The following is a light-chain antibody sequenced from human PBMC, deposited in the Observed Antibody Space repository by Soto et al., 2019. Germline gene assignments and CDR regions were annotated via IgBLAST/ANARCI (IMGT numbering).Light chain of an antibody. Sequence: ILLTQSTATLSLSPGEGAALSCRASQSIGNYLAWYQQKPGQAPRLLIYATSNRATGIPARFSGSGSGTDFTLTISSLEPEDFAVYYCQQRSSWPFTFGPGTKVDI. CDR1: QSIGNY. CDR3: QQRSSWPFT. CDR2: ATS. J-gene: IGKJ3*01. V-gene: IGKV3-11*01.